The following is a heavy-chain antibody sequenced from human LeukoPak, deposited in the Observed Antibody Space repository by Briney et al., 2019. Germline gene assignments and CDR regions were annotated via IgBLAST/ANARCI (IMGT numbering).Heavy chain of an antibody. Sequence: PSETLSLTCTVSGGSISSYYWSWIRQPPGKGLEWIGYIYYSGSTNYNPSLKSRVTISVDTSKNQFSLKLSSVTAADTAVYYCARGTRYYDFWSGHPYFDYWGQGTLVTVSS. D-gene: IGHD3-3*01. J-gene: IGHJ4*02. CDR1: GGSISSYY. V-gene: IGHV4-59*12. CDR3: ARGTRYYDFWSGHPYFDY. CDR2: IYYSGST.